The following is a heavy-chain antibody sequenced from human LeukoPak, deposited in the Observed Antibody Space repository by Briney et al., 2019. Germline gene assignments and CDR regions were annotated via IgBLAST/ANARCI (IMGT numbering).Heavy chain of an antibody. D-gene: IGHD4-17*01. V-gene: IGHV1-2*02. Sequence: GASVKVSCKASGYTFTGYYMHWVRQAPGQGLEWMGWINPNSGGTNYAQKFQGRVTMTRETSISTAYMELSRLRSDDTAVYYCARVSTVTTYVDSWGQGTLVTVSS. J-gene: IGHJ4*02. CDR3: ARVSTVTTYVDS. CDR1: GYTFTGYY. CDR2: INPNSGGT.